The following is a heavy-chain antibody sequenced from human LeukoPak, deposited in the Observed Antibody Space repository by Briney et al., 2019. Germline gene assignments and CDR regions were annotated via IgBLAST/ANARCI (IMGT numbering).Heavy chain of an antibody. CDR1: GYNFASHT. D-gene: IGHD3-10*01. CDR2: INAGNGNT. V-gene: IGHV1-3*01. CDR3: ARDRRYYVSGGKDGFDI. Sequence: ASVKVSCKASGYNFASHTIHWVRQAPGQSLEWMGWINAGNGNTKYSQKFQGRVTTSRDTSARTAYMELSSLRSEDTAVFYCARDRRYYVSGGKDGFDIWGQGTMVTVSS. J-gene: IGHJ3*02.